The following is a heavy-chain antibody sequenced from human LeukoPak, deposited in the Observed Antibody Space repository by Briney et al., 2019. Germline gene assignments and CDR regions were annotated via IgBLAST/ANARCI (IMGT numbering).Heavy chain of an antibody. D-gene: IGHD6-13*01. CDR3: ARGVYIAAAQYGY. Sequence: SETLSLTCTVSGGSISSHYWSWIRQPPGKGLEWIGYIYYSGTTNYNPSLKSRVTISVDTPKNQFSLKLSSVTAADTAVYYCARGVYIAAAQYGYWGQGTPVTVSS. J-gene: IGHJ4*02. CDR1: GGSISSHY. CDR2: IYYSGTT. V-gene: IGHV4-59*11.